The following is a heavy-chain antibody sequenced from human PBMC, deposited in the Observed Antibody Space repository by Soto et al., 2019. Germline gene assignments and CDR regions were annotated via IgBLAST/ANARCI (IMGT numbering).Heavy chain of an antibody. CDR3: SRVRQLGGYFYYYVDV. J-gene: IGHJ6*03. V-gene: IGHV1-18*01. Sequence: QVQLLQSGAEVKKPGASVKVSCKASGYTFTNYGITWVRQAPGQGLEWMGWISAYNGNTHYTQRLQGRVTMTTDTSTTPGYMEVRRLRSHATAVYYCSRVRQLGGYFYYYVDVWGKGTTVNVSS. CDR2: ISAYNGNT. CDR1: GYTFTNYG. D-gene: IGHD6-6*01.